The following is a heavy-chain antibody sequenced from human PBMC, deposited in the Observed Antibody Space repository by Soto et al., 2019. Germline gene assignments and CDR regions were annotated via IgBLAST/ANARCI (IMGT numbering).Heavy chain of an antibody. CDR3: ARHTRGYCTNGLCYRFDP. Sequence: QLQLQESGPGLVKPSETLSLTCTVSGGSISSSSYYWGWIRQPAGKGLEWIGSIYYSGSTYYNPSLKSRVTISVDTSKNQFSLKLSSVTAADTAVYYCARHTRGYCTNGLCYRFDPWGQGALVTVSS. V-gene: IGHV4-39*01. CDR1: GGSISSSSYY. D-gene: IGHD2-8*01. CDR2: IYYSGST. J-gene: IGHJ5*02.